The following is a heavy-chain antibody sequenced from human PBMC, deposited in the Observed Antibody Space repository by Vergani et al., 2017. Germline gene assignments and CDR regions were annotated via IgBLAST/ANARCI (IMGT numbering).Heavy chain of an antibody. CDR3: ARDHFGSGSYMAWFDP. J-gene: IGHJ5*02. CDR1: GYSFINYY. Sequence: QVHLVQSGVAVKKPGASVKISCRASGYSFINYYINWIRQAHGQGLEWMGWINPKSGVTNNEQKFQGRVTMTRDTSIATIYMELTNLRSTYTATFYCARDHFGSGSYMAWFDPWGQGSPVIVSS. D-gene: IGHD1-26*01. V-gene: IGHV1-2*02. CDR2: INPKSGVT.